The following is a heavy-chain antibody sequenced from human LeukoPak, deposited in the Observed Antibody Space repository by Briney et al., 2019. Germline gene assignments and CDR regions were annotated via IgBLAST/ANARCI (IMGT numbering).Heavy chain of an antibody. Sequence: SVKVSCKASGYTFTSYDINWVRQATGQGLEWMGRIIPILGIANYAQKFQGRVTITADKSTSTAYMELSSLRSEDTAVHYCARASGDGYNYYFDYWGQGTLVTVSS. CDR2: IIPILGIA. CDR1: GYTFTSYD. D-gene: IGHD5-24*01. V-gene: IGHV1-69*04. CDR3: ARASGDGYNYYFDY. J-gene: IGHJ4*02.